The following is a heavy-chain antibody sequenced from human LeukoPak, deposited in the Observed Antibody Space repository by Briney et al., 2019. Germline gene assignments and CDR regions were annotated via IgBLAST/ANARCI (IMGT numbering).Heavy chain of an antibody. CDR2: IYYSGST. CDR3: ARADPYGDFFT. Sequence: SETLSLTCTVSGGSISSGDYYWSWIRQHPGKGLEWIGYIYYSGSTYYNPSLKSRVTISVDPSKNQFSLKLSSVTAADTAVYYCARADPYGDFFTWGQGTLVTVSS. V-gene: IGHV4-30-4*01. J-gene: IGHJ4*02. D-gene: IGHD4-17*01. CDR1: GGSISSGDYY.